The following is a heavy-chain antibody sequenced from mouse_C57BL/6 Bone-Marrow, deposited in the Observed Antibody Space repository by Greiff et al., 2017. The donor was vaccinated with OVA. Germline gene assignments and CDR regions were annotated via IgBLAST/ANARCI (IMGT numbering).Heavy chain of an antibody. Sequence: VQLQQSGPELVRPGASVKISCKAPGYTFTRHWMPWVRQRPGQGLEWIGEIFPGSGITSYNEKFKGNATLTVDTSSSTAYMQLSSLTSEDSAVYFCAREGNYYGSSYAMDYWGQGTSVTVSS. CDR2: IFPGSGIT. CDR1: GYTFTRHW. D-gene: IGHD1-1*01. J-gene: IGHJ4*01. CDR3: AREGNYYGSSYAMDY. V-gene: IGHV1-56*01.